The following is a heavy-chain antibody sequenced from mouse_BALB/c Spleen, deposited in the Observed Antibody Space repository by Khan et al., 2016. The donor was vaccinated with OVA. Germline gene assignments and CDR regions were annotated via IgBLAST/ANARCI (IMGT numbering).Heavy chain of an antibody. V-gene: IGHV5-9-3*01. Sequence: EVELVESGGGLVKPGGSLKLSCAASGFIFSNYAMSWVRQTPEKRLEWVATISSGGILSYYQDSVKGRFTISRNNANNILYLQMGSLRSEDTAMFYCARTPGYYGSNYFDYWGQGTSLTVSS. CDR3: ARTPGYYGSNYFDY. CDR1: GFIFSNYA. D-gene: IGHD1-1*01. CDR2: ISSGGILS. J-gene: IGHJ2*02.